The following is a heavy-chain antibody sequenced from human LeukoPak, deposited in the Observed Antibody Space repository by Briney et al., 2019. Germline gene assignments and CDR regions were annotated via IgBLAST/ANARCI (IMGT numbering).Heavy chain of an antibody. CDR2: IYTSGST. V-gene: IGHV4-61*02. CDR1: GGSISSGSYY. Sequence: SETLSLTCTVSGGSISSGSYYWSWIRQPAGKGLEWIGRIYTSGSTNYNPSLKSQVTISVDTSKNQFSLKLSSVTAADTAVYYCARLADYYDSSGSFDYWGQGTLVTVSS. J-gene: IGHJ4*02. D-gene: IGHD3-22*01. CDR3: ARLADYYDSSGSFDY.